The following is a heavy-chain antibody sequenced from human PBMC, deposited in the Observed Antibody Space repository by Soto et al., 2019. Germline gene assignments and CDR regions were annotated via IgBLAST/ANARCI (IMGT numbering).Heavy chain of an antibody. CDR2: ISDSGDST. V-gene: IGHV3-23*01. D-gene: IGHD3-16*01. Sequence: DTGKGLEWVSAISDSGDSTYYAVSVKGRFTVSRANSQNTLYLQMNSLRAEDTAVYYCAQFSAPTIEYVSAEPDYYGQGTVLPVSS. CDR3: AQFSAPTIEYVSAEPDY. J-gene: IGHJ4*02.